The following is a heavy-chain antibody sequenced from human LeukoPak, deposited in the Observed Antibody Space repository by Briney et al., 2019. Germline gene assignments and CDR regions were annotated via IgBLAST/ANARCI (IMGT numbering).Heavy chain of an antibody. CDR2: IYHSGST. J-gene: IGHJ4*02. D-gene: IGHD2-15*01. Sequence: PSETLSLTCAVSGYSISSGYYWGWIRQPRGKGLEWIGSIYHSGSTYYNPSLKSRVTISVDTSKNQFSLKLSSVTAADTAVYYCARRGGNIDYWGQGTLVTVSS. CDR1: GYSISSGYY. V-gene: IGHV4-38-2*01. CDR3: ARRGGNIDY.